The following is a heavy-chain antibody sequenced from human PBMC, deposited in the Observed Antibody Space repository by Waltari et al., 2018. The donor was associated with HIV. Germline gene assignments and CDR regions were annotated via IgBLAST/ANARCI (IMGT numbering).Heavy chain of an antibody. CDR2: INHSGST. D-gene: IGHD3-10*01. J-gene: IGHJ4*02. Sequence: QVQLQQWGAGLLKPSETLSLTCAVYGGSFSGYYWSWIRQPPGKGLEWIGEINHSGSTNYNPSPQSRVTISVDTAKNQFSLKRNSVTAADTAVYYCARRGMVVRSPFDYWGQGTLVTVSS. CDR3: ARRGMVVRSPFDY. CDR1: GGSFSGYY. V-gene: IGHV4-34*01.